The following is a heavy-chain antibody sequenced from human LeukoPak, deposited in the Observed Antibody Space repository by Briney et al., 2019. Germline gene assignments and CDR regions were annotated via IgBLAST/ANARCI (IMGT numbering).Heavy chain of an antibody. V-gene: IGHV1-24*01. J-gene: IGHJ3*02. CDR1: GYTLTDLS. CDR2: FDPEAGET. Sequence: ASVKVSCKVSGYTLTDLSMHWVRQTPGSGPEWMGGFDPEAGETVYAQKFQGRVTITDDTSTDTASMELSSLRSEDTAVYYCAADSRRSSGWFLPDRFDIWGQGTKVTVSS. CDR3: AADSRRSSGWFLPDRFDI. D-gene: IGHD6-19*01.